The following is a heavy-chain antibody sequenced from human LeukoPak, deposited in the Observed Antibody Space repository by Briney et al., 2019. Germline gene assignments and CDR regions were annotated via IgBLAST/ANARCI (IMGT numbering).Heavy chain of an antibody. D-gene: IGHD3-10*01. Sequence: GASVKVSCKVSGYTLTELSMHWVRQAPGKGLEWMGGFDPEDGETIYAQKFQGRVTMTEDTSTDTAYMELSSLRSEDTAVYYCATWGGSRSYYNVHYWGQGTLVTVSS. CDR3: ATWGGSRSYYNVHY. CDR2: FDPEDGET. V-gene: IGHV1-24*01. CDR1: GYTLTELS. J-gene: IGHJ4*02.